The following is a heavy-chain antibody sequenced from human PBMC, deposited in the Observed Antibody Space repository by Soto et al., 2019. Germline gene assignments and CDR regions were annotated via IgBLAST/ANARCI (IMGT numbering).Heavy chain of an antibody. D-gene: IGHD3-3*01. CDR2: LTWNGEVL. CDR3: GKGSGRSGYLTDLDE. CDR1: GFTFDDYA. Sequence: EVQLAESGGALVQPGRSLRLSCVASGFTFDDYAIHWVRQTPGKGLEWVSGLTWNGEVLGYAGSVKGRFTISRDNAKNSLKLDMNSRRAEDTAWSYWGKGSGRSGYLTDLDEWGQGTVVSVSA. V-gene: IGHV3-9*01. J-gene: IGHJ4*02.